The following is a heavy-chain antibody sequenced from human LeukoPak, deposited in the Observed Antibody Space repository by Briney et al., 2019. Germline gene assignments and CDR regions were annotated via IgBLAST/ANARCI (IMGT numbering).Heavy chain of an antibody. J-gene: IGHJ6*03. CDR1: GYTFTSYG. V-gene: IGHV1-18*01. Sequence: ASVKVSCKASGYTFTSYGISWVRQAPGQGLEWMGWISAYNGNTNYAQKLQGRVTMTTDTSTSTAYMELRSLRSDDTAVYYCARLVEMATIYYYYYYMDAWGKGTTVTVSS. CDR2: ISAYNGNT. CDR3: ARLVEMATIYYYYYYMDA. D-gene: IGHD5-24*01.